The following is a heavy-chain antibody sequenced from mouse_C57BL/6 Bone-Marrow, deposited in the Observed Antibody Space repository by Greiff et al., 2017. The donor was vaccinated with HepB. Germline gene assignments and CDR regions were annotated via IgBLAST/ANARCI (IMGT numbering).Heavy chain of an antibody. CDR2: ISYDGSN. V-gene: IGHV3-6*01. Sequence: EVHLVESGPGLVKPSQSLSLTCSVTGYSITSGYYWNWIRQFPGNKLEWMGYISYDGSNNYNPSLKNRISITRDTSKNQFFLKLNSVTTEDTATYYCARDNGNYWFAYWGQGTLVTVSA. D-gene: IGHD2-1*01. CDR1: GYSITSGYY. CDR3: ARDNGNYWFAY. J-gene: IGHJ3*01.